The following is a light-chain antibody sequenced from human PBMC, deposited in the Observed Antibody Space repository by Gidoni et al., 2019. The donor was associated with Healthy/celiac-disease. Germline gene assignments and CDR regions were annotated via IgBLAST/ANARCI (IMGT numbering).Light chain of an antibody. J-gene: IGKJ2*01. V-gene: IGKV3-11*01. CDR3: QQRSTSYT. CDR1: QSVSSY. Sequence: EIVLTQSPATLSLSPGERATLSCRASQSVSSYLAWYQQKPGQAPRLLIYDASNRATGIPARFSGSGSGTDFTLTISSLEPEDFAVYYCQQRSTSYTFGQXTKLEIK. CDR2: DAS.